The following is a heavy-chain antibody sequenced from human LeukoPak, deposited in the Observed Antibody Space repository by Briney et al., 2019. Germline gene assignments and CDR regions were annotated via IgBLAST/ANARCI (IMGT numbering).Heavy chain of an antibody. CDR3: ARDSGSYYSH. CDR2: INHSGST. Sequence: SETLSLTCAVYGGSFSGYYWSWIRQPPGKGLEWIGEINHSGSTNYNPSLKSRVTISVDTSKNQFSLKLSSVTAADTAVYYCARDSGSYYSHWGQGTLVTVSS. J-gene: IGHJ4*02. D-gene: IGHD1-26*01. CDR1: GGSFSGYY. V-gene: IGHV4-34*01.